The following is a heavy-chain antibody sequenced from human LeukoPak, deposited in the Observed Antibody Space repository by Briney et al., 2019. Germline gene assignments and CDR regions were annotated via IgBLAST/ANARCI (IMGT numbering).Heavy chain of an antibody. J-gene: IGHJ5*02. CDR3: ARLGLGTRRGPLDP. CDR2: IYSADSDT. Sequence: GESLKISCKGSGYSFTSYWIGWVRQVPGKGLEWMGIIYSADSDTRYSPSFQGQVTISADKSISTAYLQWSSLKASDTAMYYCARLGLGTRRGPLDPWGQGTLVPVSS. CDR1: GYSFTSYW. V-gene: IGHV5-51*01. D-gene: IGHD1-1*01.